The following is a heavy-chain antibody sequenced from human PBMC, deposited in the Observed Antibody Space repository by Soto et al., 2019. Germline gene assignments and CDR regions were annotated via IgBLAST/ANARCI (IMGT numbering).Heavy chain of an antibody. V-gene: IGHV4-59*08. D-gene: IGHD3-16*01. CDR1: GGSISSYY. CDR2: IYYSGST. CDR3: ARLVWDFSGGLTLYYFDY. Sequence: KQSQTLSLTCTVSGGSISSYYWSWIRQPPGKGLEWIGYIYYSGSTNYNPSLKSRVTISVDTSKNQFSLKLSSVTAADTAVYYCARLVWDFSGGLTLYYFDYWGQGTLVTVSS. J-gene: IGHJ4*02.